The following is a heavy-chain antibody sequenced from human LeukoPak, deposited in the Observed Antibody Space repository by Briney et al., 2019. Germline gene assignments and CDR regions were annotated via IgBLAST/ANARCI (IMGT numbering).Heavy chain of an antibody. D-gene: IGHD3-3*01. CDR1: GFTFSDYY. Sequence: GGSLRLSCAASGFTFSDYYMSWIRQAPGKGLEWVSYISSSGSTIYYADSLKGRFTISRDNAKNSLYLQMNSLRAEDTAVYYCARETNDFWRGYPHIPNWFDPWGQGTLVTVSS. V-gene: IGHV3-11*01. CDR3: ARETNDFWRGYPHIPNWFDP. J-gene: IGHJ5*02. CDR2: ISSSGSTI.